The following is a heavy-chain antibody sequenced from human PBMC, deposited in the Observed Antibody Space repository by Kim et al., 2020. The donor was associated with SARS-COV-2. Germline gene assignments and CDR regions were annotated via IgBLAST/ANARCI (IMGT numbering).Heavy chain of an antibody. D-gene: IGHD2-21*02. J-gene: IGHJ3*02. CDR1: GFTVSSNY. CDR2: IYSGGST. V-gene: IGHV3-53*01. Sequence: GGSLRLSCAASGFTVSSNYMSWVRQAPGKGLEWVSVIYSGGSTYYADSVKGRFTISRDNSKNTLYLQMNSLRAEDTAVYYCARGLRAYCGGDCYSRHDAFDIWGQGTMVTVSS. CDR3: ARGLRAYCGGDCYSRHDAFDI.